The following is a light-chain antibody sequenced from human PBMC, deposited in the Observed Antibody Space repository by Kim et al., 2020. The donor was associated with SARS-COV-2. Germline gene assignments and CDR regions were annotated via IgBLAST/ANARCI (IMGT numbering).Light chain of an antibody. V-gene: IGLV2-14*04. CDR2: AVS. CDR1: SSDIGDYKY. J-gene: IGLJ3*02. CDR3: SSYTRSGTLYVV. Sequence: TSCWAGSSSDIGDYKYVSWYQQHTGKAPKLIISAVSDRPSGISNRFSGSKSGNTASLTISRLQAEDEADYYCSSYTRSGTLYVVFGGGTQLTVL.